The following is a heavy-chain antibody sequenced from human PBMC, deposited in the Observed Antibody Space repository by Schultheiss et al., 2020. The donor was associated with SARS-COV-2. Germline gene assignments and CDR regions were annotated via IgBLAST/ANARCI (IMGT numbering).Heavy chain of an antibody. CDR1: GGSISSGDYY. D-gene: IGHD6-19*01. CDR3: ARGYTSGWPCDS. V-gene: IGHV4-30-4*01. J-gene: IGHJ4*02. Sequence: SETLSLTCTVSGGSISSGDYYWSWIRQPPGKGLEWIGYIYYSGSTYYNPSLKSRVTISVDTSKNQFSLKLSSVTAADTAVYYCARGYTSGWPCDSWGQGTLVTVSS. CDR2: IYYSGST.